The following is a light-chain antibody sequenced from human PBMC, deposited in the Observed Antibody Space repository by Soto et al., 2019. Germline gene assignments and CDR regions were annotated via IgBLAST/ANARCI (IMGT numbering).Light chain of an antibody. J-gene: IGKJ2*01. V-gene: IGKV1-9*01. CDR1: QGISSH. CDR3: QQLNSYSYT. CDR2: AAS. Sequence: DIQLTQSPSFLSASVGDRVTITYRASQGISSHLAWYQQKPGKAPKLLIYAASTLQSGVPSRFSGSGSGTEFTLTISSLQPEDFATYYCQQLNSYSYTFGQGTKLEIK.